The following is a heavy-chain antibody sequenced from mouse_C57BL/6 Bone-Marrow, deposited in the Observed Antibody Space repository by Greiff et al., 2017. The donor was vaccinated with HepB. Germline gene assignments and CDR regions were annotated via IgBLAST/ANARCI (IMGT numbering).Heavy chain of an antibody. D-gene: IGHD2-4*01. CDR2: IWRGGST. Sequence: VKVVESGPGLVQPSQSLSITCTVSGFSLTSYGVHWVRQSPGKGLEWLGVIWRGGSTDYNAAFMSRLSITKDNSKSQVFFKMNSLQADDTAIYYCAKEGTIYYDYGYAMDYWGQGTSVTVSS. CDR1: GFSLTSYG. J-gene: IGHJ4*01. CDR3: AKEGTIYYDYGYAMDY. V-gene: IGHV2-5*01.